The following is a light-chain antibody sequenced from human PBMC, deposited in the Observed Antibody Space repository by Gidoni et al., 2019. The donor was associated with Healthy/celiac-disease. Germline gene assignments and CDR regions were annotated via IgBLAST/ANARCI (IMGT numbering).Light chain of an antibody. J-gene: IGKJ2*01. CDR1: QSVLYRSNNKNY. Sequence: DIVMTQSPDSLAVSLGERAPINCKSSQSVLYRSNNKNYSAWYQQKPGQPPKLLIYWASTRESGVPDRFSGSGSGPDFTLTISSLQAEDVAVYYCQQYYSTPYTFGQGTKLEIK. V-gene: IGKV4-1*01. CDR2: WAS. CDR3: QQYYSTPYT.